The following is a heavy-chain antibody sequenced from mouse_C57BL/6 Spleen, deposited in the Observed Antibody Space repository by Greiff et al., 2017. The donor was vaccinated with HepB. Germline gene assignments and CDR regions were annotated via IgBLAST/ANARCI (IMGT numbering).Heavy chain of an antibody. CDR2: INPNYGTT. V-gene: IGHV1-39*01. CDR3: ASFAYYSNYYAMDY. CDR1: GYSFTDYN. D-gene: IGHD2-5*01. Sequence: VHVKQSGPELVKPGASVKISCKASGYSFTDYNMNWVKQSNGKSLEWIGVINPNYGTTSYNQKFKGKATLTVDQSSSTAYMQLNSLTSEDSAVYYCASFAYYSNYYAMDYWGQGTSVTVSS. J-gene: IGHJ4*01.